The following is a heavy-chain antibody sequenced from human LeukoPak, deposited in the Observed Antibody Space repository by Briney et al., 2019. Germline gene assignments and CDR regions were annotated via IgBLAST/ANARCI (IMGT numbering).Heavy chain of an antibody. D-gene: IGHD2-8*01. CDR1: GFTVSSNY. CDR3: ARESPEWRYFDY. V-gene: IGHV3-66*01. J-gene: IGHJ4*02. CDR2: IYSGGST. Sequence: GGSLRLSCAASGFTVSSNYMSWVRQAPGRGLEWVSVIYSGGSTYCADSVKGRFTTSRDNSKNTLFLQMNSLRAGDTAVYYCARESPEWRYFDYWGQGTLVTVSS.